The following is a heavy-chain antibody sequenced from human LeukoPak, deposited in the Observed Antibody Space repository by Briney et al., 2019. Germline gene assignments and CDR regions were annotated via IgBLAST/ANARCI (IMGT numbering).Heavy chain of an antibody. D-gene: IGHD3-3*01. Sequence: ASVKVSCKASGYTFTSYYMHWVRQAPGQGLEWMGIINPSGGSTSYAQKFQGRVTMTRDTSTSTVYMELSSPRSEDTAVYYCARDLSTLPHYDFWSGYYPKWYYYYGMDVWGQGTTVTVSS. V-gene: IGHV1-46*01. CDR3: ARDLSTLPHYDFWSGYYPKWYYYYGMDV. CDR2: INPSGGST. J-gene: IGHJ6*02. CDR1: GYTFTSYY.